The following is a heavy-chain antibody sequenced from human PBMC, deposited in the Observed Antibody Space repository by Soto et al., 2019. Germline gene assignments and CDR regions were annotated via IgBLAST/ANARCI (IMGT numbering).Heavy chain of an antibody. V-gene: IGHV1-46*03. Sequence: ASVKVSCKESGYTFTSYYRHWVRQAPGQGLEWMGIINPSGGSTSYAQKFQGRVTMTRDTSTSTVYMELSSLRSEDTAVYYCARDKGGYYDSSGYPDYWGQGTLVTVSS. J-gene: IGHJ4*02. D-gene: IGHD3-22*01. CDR2: INPSGGST. CDR3: ARDKGGYYDSSGYPDY. CDR1: GYTFTSYY.